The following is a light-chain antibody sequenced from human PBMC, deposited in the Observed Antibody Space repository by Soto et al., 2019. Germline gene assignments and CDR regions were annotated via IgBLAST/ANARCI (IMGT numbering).Light chain of an antibody. J-gene: IGKJ5*01. Sequence: EIVMTQSPATLSVSQGERATLXWRASQSVSSNLAWYQQKPGQAPRLLIYGASTRATGIPARFSGSGSGTDFTLTISSLEPEDFAIYYCQQRNYWQVTFGQGTRLEIK. CDR1: QSVSSN. CDR2: GAS. V-gene: IGKV3D-15*01. CDR3: QQRNYWQVT.